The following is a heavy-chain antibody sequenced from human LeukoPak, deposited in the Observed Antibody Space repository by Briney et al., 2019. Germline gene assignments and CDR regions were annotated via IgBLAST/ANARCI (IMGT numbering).Heavy chain of an antibody. V-gene: IGHV3-66*03. Sequence: GGSLRLSCAASEFIVSINYMTWVRQAPGKGLEWVSLIYSRGDTKYADSVKGRFTISRDNSKNNVYLQMYSLRVEDTSIYYCVRDYNWGFDYWGQGTVVTVSS. CDR2: IYSRGDT. J-gene: IGHJ4*02. D-gene: IGHD1-1*01. CDR1: EFIVSINY. CDR3: VRDYNWGFDY.